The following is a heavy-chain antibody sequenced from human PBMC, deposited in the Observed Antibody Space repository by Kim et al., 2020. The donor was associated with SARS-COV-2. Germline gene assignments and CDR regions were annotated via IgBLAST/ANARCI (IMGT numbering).Heavy chain of an antibody. CDR2: INHSGST. Sequence: SETLSLTCAVYGGSFSGYYWSWIRQPPGKGLEWIGEINHSGSTNYNPSLKSRVTISVDTSKNQFSLKLSSVTAADTAVYYCAREPELPYYYDSSGYWDSWGQGTLVTVSS. CDR3: AREPELPYYYDSSGYWDS. D-gene: IGHD3-22*01. J-gene: IGHJ5*02. CDR1: GGSFSGYY. V-gene: IGHV4-34*01.